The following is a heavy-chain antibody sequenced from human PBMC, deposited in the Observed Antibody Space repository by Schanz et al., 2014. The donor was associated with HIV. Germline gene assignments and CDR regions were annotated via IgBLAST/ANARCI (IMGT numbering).Heavy chain of an antibody. J-gene: IGHJ4*02. Sequence: QVQLVESGGGVVQPGRSLRLSCTASGFTFSNYGMHWVRQAPGKGLEGVAAIWYDGSNKFYADSVKGRFTISRDNSKNTLYLQMNNLRAEDTAVYGCARQGLRFSFWLDYWGQGTPVTVSS. CDR3: ARQGLRFSFWLDY. D-gene: IGHD4-17*01. CDR2: IWYDGSNK. V-gene: IGHV3-33*01. CDR1: GFTFSNYG.